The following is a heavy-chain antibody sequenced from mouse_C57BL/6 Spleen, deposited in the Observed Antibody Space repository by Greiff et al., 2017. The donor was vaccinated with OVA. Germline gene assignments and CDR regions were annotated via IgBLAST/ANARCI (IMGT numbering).Heavy chain of an antibody. V-gene: IGHV1-20*01. D-gene: IGHD2-3*01. CDR3: ARSGDGYPFDY. J-gene: IGHJ2*01. Sequence: VQLKQSGPELVKPGDSVKISCKASGYSFTGYFMNWVMQSHGKSLEWIGRINPYNGDTFYNQKFKGKATLTVDKSSSTAHMELRSLTSEDSAVYYCARSGDGYPFDYWGQGTTLTVSS. CDR2: INPYNGDT. CDR1: GYSFTGYF.